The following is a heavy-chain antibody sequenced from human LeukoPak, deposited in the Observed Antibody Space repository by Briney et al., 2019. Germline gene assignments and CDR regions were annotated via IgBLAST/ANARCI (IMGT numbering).Heavy chain of an antibody. CDR2: FSGSGGST. D-gene: IGHD6-6*01. CDR3: ARASSIAARLVRYFDL. Sequence: GGSLRLSCAASGFTFSSYAMSWVRQAPGKGLEWVSAFSGSGGSTYYADSVKGRFTISRDNAKNSIFLEMNSLRADDTGVYYCARASSIAARLVRYFDLWGRGTLVTVSS. J-gene: IGHJ2*01. V-gene: IGHV3-23*01. CDR1: GFTFSSYA.